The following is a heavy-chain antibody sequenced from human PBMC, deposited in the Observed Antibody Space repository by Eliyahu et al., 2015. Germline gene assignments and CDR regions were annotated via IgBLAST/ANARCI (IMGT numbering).Heavy chain of an antibody. D-gene: IGHD6-13*01. V-gene: IGHV3-30*04. Sequence: QVQLVESGGGXVQPGRSXRLSCAAXXFXFSSYXMLWVXQAPGKGLEWVAIISYDGNNIYYADSVKGRFTISRDNSKNTLYLQMNSLRVEDTAVYYCSRAITIAAATPWGQGALVTVSS. CDR1: XFXFSSYX. J-gene: IGHJ5*02. CDR2: ISYDGNNI. CDR3: SRAITIAAATP.